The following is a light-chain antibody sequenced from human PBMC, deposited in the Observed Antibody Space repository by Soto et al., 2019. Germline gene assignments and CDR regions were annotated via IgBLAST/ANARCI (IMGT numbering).Light chain of an antibody. CDR2: DAS. Sequence: EIVLTQSPGTLSLSPGERATLSCRASQIVTSTHLAWYQQKPGQAPRLLIYDASTRATGIPDRFSGSGSGTDFALTISRLEPEDFAVYCCQQFDGSLWTFGPGTKVDIK. V-gene: IGKV3-20*01. J-gene: IGKJ1*01. CDR1: QIVTSTH. CDR3: QQFDGSLWT.